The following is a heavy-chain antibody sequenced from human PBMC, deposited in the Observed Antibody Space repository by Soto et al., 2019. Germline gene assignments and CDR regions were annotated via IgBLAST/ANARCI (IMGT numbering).Heavy chain of an antibody. CDR1: AGTFRSYA. Sequence: QVQLLQSGAEVKRSGTSVKVSCKAAAGTFRSYAMSWVRQAPGQGLEWMGGIIPMFGTPNYAQNFKGRLTITADETTRTAYMELSSLRSEDTAVYYCARSVGAVIAFGYQYYGMDAWGQGTTVTVS. CDR2: IIPMFGTP. J-gene: IGHJ6*02. D-gene: IGHD2-21*01. CDR3: ARSVGAVIAFGYQYYGMDA. V-gene: IGHV1-69*01.